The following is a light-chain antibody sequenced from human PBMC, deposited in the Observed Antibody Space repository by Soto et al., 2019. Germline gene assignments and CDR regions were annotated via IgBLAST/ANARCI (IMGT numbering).Light chain of an antibody. CDR1: QGISSY. Sequence: AIRMTQSPSSFSASPGDRVTITCRASQGISSYLAWYQQKPGKAPKLLIYAASTLQSGVPSRFSGGGSGTDFTLTISCLQSEDFATYYCQQDYSYPLAFGQGTKVEIK. J-gene: IGKJ1*01. CDR3: QQDYSYPLA. V-gene: IGKV1-8*01. CDR2: AAS.